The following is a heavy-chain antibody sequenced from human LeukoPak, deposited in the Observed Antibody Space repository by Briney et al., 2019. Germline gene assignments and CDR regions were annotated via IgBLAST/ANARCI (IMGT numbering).Heavy chain of an antibody. CDR3: ATSRGGDYPD. J-gene: IGHJ4*02. Sequence: GASVKVSCKVSVYTLTELSMHWVRQAPGKGLEWMGGFDPEDGETIYAQKFRGRVTMTRDTSIFTAYMELSSLRSEDTAVYYCATSRGGDYPDWGQGTQVTVSS. CDR1: VYTLTELS. D-gene: IGHD2-21*01. V-gene: IGHV1-24*01. CDR2: FDPEDGET.